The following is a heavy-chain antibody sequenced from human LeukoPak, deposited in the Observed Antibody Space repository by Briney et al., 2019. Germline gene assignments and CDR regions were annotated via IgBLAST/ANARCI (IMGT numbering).Heavy chain of an antibody. J-gene: IGHJ4*02. D-gene: IGHD3-10*01. CDR1: GYSFTSNY. CDR2: INPRGGSA. CDR3: ARVLDYYGSGGYDY. V-gene: IGHV1-46*01. Sequence: ASVKVSCKASGYSFTSNYMHWVRQAPGQGLEWMGIINPRGGSASYAQNFQGRVTMTRDTSTSTVYMELNSLRSEDTAVYYCARVLDYYGSGGYDYWGQGTLVTVSS.